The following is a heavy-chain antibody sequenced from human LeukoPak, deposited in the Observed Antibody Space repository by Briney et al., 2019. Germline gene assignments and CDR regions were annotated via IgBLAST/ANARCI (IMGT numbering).Heavy chain of an antibody. CDR3: AREGGEDAFDI. D-gene: IGHD3-16*01. CDR2: INTNTGNP. CDR1: GYTFTSYG. Sequence: ASVKVSCKASGYTFTSYGISWVRQAPGQGLEWMGWINTNTGNPTYAQGFTGRFVFSLDTSVSTAYLQISSLKAEDTAVYYCAREGGEDAFDIWGQGTMVTVSS. V-gene: IGHV7-4-1*02. J-gene: IGHJ3*02.